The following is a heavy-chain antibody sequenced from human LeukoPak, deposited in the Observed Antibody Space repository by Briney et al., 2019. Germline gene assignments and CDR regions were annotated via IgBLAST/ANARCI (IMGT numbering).Heavy chain of an antibody. CDR3: ARLVYYDSSGYPPPPGFDP. CDR1: GFTFSSYS. CDR2: ISSSSSYI. J-gene: IGHJ5*02. Sequence: GGSLRLSCAASGFTFSSYSMNWVRQAPGKGLEWVSSISSSSSYIYYADSVKGRFTISRDNAKNSLYVQMNSLRAEDTAVYYCARLVYYDSSGYPPPPGFDPWGQGTLVTVSS. V-gene: IGHV3-21*01. D-gene: IGHD3-22*01.